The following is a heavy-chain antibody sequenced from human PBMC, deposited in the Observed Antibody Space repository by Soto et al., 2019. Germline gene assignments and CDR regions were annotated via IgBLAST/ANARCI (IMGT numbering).Heavy chain of an antibody. CDR2: IYPGDSDT. CDR1: GYSFTNYW. J-gene: IGHJ6*02. Sequence: PGESLKISCKGSGYSFTNYWINWVRQMPGKGLEWMGIIYPGDSDTRYSPSFQGQVTISADKSISTAYLQWRSLKASDNAMYYCARHHGSPGSYYGLDVWGQGTTVTVSS. V-gene: IGHV5-51*01. CDR3: ARHHGSPGSYYGLDV. D-gene: IGHD6-13*01.